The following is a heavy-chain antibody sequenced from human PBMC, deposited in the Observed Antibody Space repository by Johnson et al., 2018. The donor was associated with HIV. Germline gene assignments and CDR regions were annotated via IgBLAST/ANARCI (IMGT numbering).Heavy chain of an antibody. CDR2: INWNGGST. D-gene: IGHD4-17*01. CDR3: AREGPCTVRTRCRAVDI. CDR1: GFTVDAYG. Sequence: QLVESGGGVVRPGGSLRLSCMVSGFTVDAYGMNWVRQSPGKGLAWVSGINWNGGSTDYADSVQGRFTVSRDSAKNSLYRQMISLRAEDTAVYYCAREGPCTVRTRCRAVDIWGQGTMVTVSS. J-gene: IGHJ3*02. V-gene: IGHV3-20*04.